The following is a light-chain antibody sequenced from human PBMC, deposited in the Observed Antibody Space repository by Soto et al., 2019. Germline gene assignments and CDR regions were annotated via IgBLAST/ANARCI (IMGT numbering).Light chain of an antibody. Sequence: DIVMTQSPDSLAVSLGERATINSKFSQRVLACSNNKNFLAWFQQRTGQPPKFLIYWASTRESGVPDRFSSSRYGTDFTLTISSLLAKDEAVYYCRQFCADPHTFGGGTKVESK. CDR2: WAS. CDR3: RQFCADPHT. CDR1: QRVLACSNNKNF. J-gene: IGKJ4*01. V-gene: IGKV4-1*01.